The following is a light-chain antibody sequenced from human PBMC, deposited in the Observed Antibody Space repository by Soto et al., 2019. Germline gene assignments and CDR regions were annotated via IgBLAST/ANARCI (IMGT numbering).Light chain of an antibody. Sequence: IVMTQSQATLSVSPGVRATLSCRASLSVSSYLSWYQHKPCHLPRLLIYGASTRATGIPARFSGSRSGTEFTLTIDSRQSEDFAVYSCQQDDYWPPYTFGQGTKLEVK. CDR3: QQDDYWPPYT. CDR2: GAS. V-gene: IGKV3-15*01. CDR1: LSVSSY. J-gene: IGKJ2*01.